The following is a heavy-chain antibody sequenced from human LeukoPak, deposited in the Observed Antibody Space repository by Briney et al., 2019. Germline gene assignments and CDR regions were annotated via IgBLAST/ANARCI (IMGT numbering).Heavy chain of an antibody. CDR1: GGSFSGYY. V-gene: IGHV4-34*01. J-gene: IGHJ5*02. Sequence: SETLSLTCAVYGGSFSGYYWSWVRQPPGKGLEGIGEINHSGSTNYNPSLKSRGTISVEKCKKQSSLNLSSVTPAYTAVYYCARGCPYGSGTCNWFDPWGQGTLVTVSS. D-gene: IGHD3-10*01. CDR2: INHSGST. CDR3: ARGCPYGSGTCNWFDP.